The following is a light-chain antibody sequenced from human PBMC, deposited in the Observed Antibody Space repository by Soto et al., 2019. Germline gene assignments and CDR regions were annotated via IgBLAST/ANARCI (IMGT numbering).Light chain of an antibody. CDR3: QQYGTSPLT. Sequence: EIVLTQSPGTLSLSPGERATLSCRASQSVGSSYLAWYRQKPGQAPRLLIYGASSRATGIPDRFSGSGSGTDFTLTTSRLEPEDFAVYYCQQYGTSPLTFGGGTKVEIK. J-gene: IGKJ4*01. CDR1: QSVGSSY. V-gene: IGKV3-20*01. CDR2: GAS.